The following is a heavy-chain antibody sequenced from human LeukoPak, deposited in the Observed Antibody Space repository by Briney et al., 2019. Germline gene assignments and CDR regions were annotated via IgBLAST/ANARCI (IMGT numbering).Heavy chain of an antibody. CDR3: AKDKAPGSWHTPSGF. CDR2: ISDSGDGT. D-gene: IGHD6-13*01. Sequence: GGSLRLSCAASGFTFRTYAMSWVRQAPGKGLEWVSGISDSGDGTCYAESVKGRFTISRDNSKNTVFLQMNSLRADDTAKYYCAKDKAPGSWHTPSGFWGQGTLVTVSS. CDR1: GFTFRTYA. J-gene: IGHJ4*02. V-gene: IGHV3-23*01.